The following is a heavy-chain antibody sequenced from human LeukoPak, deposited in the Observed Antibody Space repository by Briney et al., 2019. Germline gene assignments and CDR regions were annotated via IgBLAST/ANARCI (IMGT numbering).Heavy chain of an antibody. V-gene: IGHV4-34*01. Sequence: PSETLSLTCAVYGGSFSGYYWSWIRQPPGKGLEWIGEINHSGSTNYNPSLKSRVTMSVDTSKNQFSLKLSSVTAADTAVYYCARSGSSWYKAHWYFDLWGRGTLVTVSS. CDR3: ARSGSSWYKAHWYFDL. CDR2: INHSGST. D-gene: IGHD6-13*01. CDR1: GGSFSGYY. J-gene: IGHJ2*01.